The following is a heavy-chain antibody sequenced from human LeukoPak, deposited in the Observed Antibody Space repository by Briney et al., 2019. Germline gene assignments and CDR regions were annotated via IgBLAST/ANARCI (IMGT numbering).Heavy chain of an antibody. J-gene: IGHJ4*02. CDR2: IGSSGSTI. V-gene: IGHV3-11*01. CDR1: GFTFSDYY. Sequence: PGGSLRLSCATSGFTFSDYYMSWIRQAPGKGLEWISYIGSSGSTINYADSVKGRFTISRDNAKNSLYLQMNSLRAEGTAVYYCARDQLNFPYWGRGTLVTVSS. D-gene: IGHD3-10*01. CDR3: ARDQLNFPY.